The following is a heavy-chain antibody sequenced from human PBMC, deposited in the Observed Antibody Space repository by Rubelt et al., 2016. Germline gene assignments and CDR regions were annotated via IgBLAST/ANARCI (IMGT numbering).Heavy chain of an antibody. Sequence: QVQLQQWGAGLLKPSETLSLTCAVYGGSVSGYFWTWIRQAPGKGLEWIGEVNYGGDGKYNPSLKSRVTISADTSEKEFSLKLTSGTASDTAVDYWASGTLDYWNYNPPYYAMDVWGQGIAVTVSS. CDR2: VNYGGDG. CDR3: ASGTLDYWNYNPPYYAMDV. J-gene: IGHJ6*02. CDR1: GGSVSGYF. V-gene: IGHV4-34*01. D-gene: IGHD3-10*01.